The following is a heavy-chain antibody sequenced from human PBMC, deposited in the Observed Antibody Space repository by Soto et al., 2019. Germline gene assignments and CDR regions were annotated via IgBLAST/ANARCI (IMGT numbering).Heavy chain of an antibody. CDR1: GGALSSNA. J-gene: IGHJ6*02. CDR2: ISPIFGSA. V-gene: IGHV1-69*13. D-gene: IGHD6-6*01. Sequence: SVKVSCKAFGGALSSNAISWMRQAPGQGLEWIGTISPIFGSAAYAQRFQGRVTITADESTSTVFMELRSLRSGDTAVYYCARGGGGRIDYSTSSHYYYYGMDVWGQGTTVTVSS. CDR3: ARGGGGRIDYSTSSHYYYYGMDV.